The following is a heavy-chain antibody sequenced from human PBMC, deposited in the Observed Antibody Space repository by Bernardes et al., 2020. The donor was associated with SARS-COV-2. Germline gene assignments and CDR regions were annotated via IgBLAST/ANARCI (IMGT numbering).Heavy chain of an antibody. V-gene: IGHV4-39*07. J-gene: IGHJ4*02. CDR1: GGSISRSSYY. Sequence: SETLSLTCTVSGGSISRSSYYWGWIRQPPGKGLEWIGSINYSGSTSYNPSLKSRVTISVDRSKNQFSLRLSSVTAADTAVYYCAREGRHTTMAKGPPDYWGQGTLVTVSS. CDR2: INYSGST. CDR3: AREGRHTTMAKGPPDY. D-gene: IGHD5-18*01.